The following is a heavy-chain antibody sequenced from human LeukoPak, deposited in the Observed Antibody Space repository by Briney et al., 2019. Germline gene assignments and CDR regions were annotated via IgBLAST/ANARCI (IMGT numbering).Heavy chain of an antibody. Sequence: SETLSLTCTVSGASISSYYWSWIRQPPGKGLEWIGYIYYTGSTNYNPSLKSRVTMSVDTSKNQFSLKLSSVTAADTAVYYCARIRFLEWLRPEYYFDYWGQGTLVTVSS. V-gene: IGHV4-59*12. J-gene: IGHJ4*02. CDR1: GASISSYY. CDR3: ARIRFLEWLRPEYYFDY. D-gene: IGHD3-3*01. CDR2: IYYTGST.